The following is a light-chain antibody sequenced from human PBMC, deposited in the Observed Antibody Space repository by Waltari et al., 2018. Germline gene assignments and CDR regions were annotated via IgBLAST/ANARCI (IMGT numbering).Light chain of an antibody. J-gene: IGKJ2*03. CDR1: QSLLHSDGKTY. CDR2: KVT. Sequence: DIVMTQTPLSLPVTPGEPASIPCRSSQSLLHSDGKTYLHWYLQKPGQSPRLLIYKVTNRESGVPDRFSGSGSGTDFTLKISRVEPEDVGVYHCMQSTEDPYSFGQGTKLEIK. CDR3: MQSTEDPYS. V-gene: IGKV2D-29*02.